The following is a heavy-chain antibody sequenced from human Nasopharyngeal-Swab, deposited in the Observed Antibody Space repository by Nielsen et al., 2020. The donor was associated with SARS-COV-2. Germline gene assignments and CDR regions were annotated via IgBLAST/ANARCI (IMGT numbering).Heavy chain of an antibody. CDR3: AREEGSSWHYFDY. V-gene: IGHV3-21*01. CDR2: ISSSSRYI. CDR1: GFTFSSYN. Sequence: GESLKIYCAASGFTFSSYNMNWVRQAPGKGLEWVSSISSSSRYIYYADSVKGRFTISRDNAKNSLYLQMNSLRAEDTAVYYCAREEGSSWHYFDYLGQVTLVTVSS. D-gene: IGHD6-13*01. J-gene: IGHJ4*02.